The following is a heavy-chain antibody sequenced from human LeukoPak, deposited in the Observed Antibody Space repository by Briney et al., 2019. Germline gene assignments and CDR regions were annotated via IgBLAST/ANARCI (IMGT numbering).Heavy chain of an antibody. CDR3: AREPRYYDSSGYPDY. CDR2: ISAYNGNT. Sequence: ASVKVSCKASGYTFTSYGISWVRQAPGQGLEWMGWISAYNGNTNYAQKLQGRATMTTDTSTSTAYMELRSLRSDDTAVYYCAREPRYYDSSGYPDYWGQGTLVTVSS. CDR1: GYTFTSYG. J-gene: IGHJ4*02. V-gene: IGHV1-18*01. D-gene: IGHD3-22*01.